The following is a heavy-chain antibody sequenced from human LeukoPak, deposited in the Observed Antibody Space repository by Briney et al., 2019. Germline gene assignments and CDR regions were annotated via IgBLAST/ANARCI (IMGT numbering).Heavy chain of an antibody. D-gene: IGHD1-7*01. J-gene: IGHJ4*02. V-gene: IGHV1-69*04. Sequence: SVKVSCKASGGTFSSYAISWVRQAPGQGLEWMGRIIPILGIANYAEKVQGRVTITADKSTSTAYMELSSLRSEDTAVYYCARDGITGTTGLDYWGQGTLVTVSS. CDR3: ARDGITGTTGLDY. CDR2: IIPILGIA. CDR1: GGTFSSYA.